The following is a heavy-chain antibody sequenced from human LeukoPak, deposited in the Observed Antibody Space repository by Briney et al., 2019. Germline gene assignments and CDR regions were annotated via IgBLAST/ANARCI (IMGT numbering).Heavy chain of an antibody. CDR1: GFTFSSYS. D-gene: IGHD3-10*01. CDR3: ARDIWFGEHTKSYYYYGMDV. V-gene: IGHV3-21*01. CDR2: ISSSSSYI. J-gene: IGHJ6*02. Sequence: NPGRSLRLSCAASGFTFSSYSMNWVRQAPGKGLEWVSSISSSSSYIYNADSVKGRFTISRDNAKNSLYLQMNSLRAEDTAVYYCARDIWFGEHTKSYYYYGMDVWGQGTTVTVSS.